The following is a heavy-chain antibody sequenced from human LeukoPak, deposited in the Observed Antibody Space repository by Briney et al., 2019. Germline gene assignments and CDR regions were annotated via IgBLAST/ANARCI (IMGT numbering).Heavy chain of an antibody. Sequence: PSETLSLTCTVSGGSISSGDYYWSWIRQPPGKGLEWIGYIYYSGSTYYNPSLKSRVTISVDTSKNQFSLKLSSVTAADTAVYYCARGSSGCGGDCPRLGFDPWGQGTLVTVSS. CDR1: GGSISSGDYY. CDR3: ARGSSGCGGDCPRLGFDP. V-gene: IGHV4-30-4*01. D-gene: IGHD2-21*02. J-gene: IGHJ5*02. CDR2: IYYSGST.